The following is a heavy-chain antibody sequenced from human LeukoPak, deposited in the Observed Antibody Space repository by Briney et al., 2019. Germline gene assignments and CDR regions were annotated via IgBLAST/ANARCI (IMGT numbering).Heavy chain of an antibody. J-gene: IGHJ2*01. CDR3: AHRTKYCSGGSCYWYFDL. Sequence: SGPTLVNPTQTLTLTCIFSGFSLRTSGVGVCLIRQPPGKALEWLALIYLDDDKRYSPSLKSRLTITKDTSKNQVVLTMTNMDPVDTATYYCAHRTKYCSGGSCYWYFDLWGRGTLVTVSS. CDR1: GFSLRTSGVG. D-gene: IGHD2-15*01. V-gene: IGHV2-5*02. CDR2: IYLDDDK.